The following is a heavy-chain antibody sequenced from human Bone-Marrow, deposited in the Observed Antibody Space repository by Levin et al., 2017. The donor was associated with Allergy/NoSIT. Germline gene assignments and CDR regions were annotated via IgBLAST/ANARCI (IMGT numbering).Heavy chain of an antibody. Sequence: PGGSLRLSCTASGFTVGDYAMSWFRQAPGKGLEWISFIRSQGYGGTTEYAASVKGRFTISRDDYKSIAYLQMDSLTTEDTSVYYCGRGSVKYSYGDAFDIWGQGTLVTVSS. CDR2: IRSQGYGGTT. CDR3: GRGSVKYSYGDAFDI. CDR1: GFTVGDYA. J-gene: IGHJ3*02. D-gene: IGHD5-18*01. V-gene: IGHV3-49*03.